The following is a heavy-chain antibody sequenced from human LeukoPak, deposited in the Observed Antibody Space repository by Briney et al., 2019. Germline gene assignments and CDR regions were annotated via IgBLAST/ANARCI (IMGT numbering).Heavy chain of an antibody. D-gene: IGHD2-2*01. CDR2: ISTYNGNT. J-gene: IGHJ4*02. CDR1: GYTFTSFG. CDR3: ATDRTPRGPAVGGY. V-gene: IGHV1-18*01. Sequence: GASVKVSCKASGYTFTSFGISWVRQAPGQGLEWMGWISTYNGNTNYAQKLQGRVTMTTDTSTSTAYMELWSLRSDDTAVYYCATDRTPRGPAVGGYWGQGTLVTVSS.